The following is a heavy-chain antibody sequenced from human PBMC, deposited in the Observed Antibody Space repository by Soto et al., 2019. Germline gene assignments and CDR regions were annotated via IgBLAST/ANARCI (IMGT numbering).Heavy chain of an antibody. Sequence: EVQLVESGGGLVKPGGSLRLSCAASGFTFSSYSMNWVRQAPGKGLEWVSSISSSSSYIYYADSVKGRFTISRDNAKNTRYLQMNSLRAEDTAVYYCARDLVYSSRPMDVWGKGTTVTVSS. J-gene: IGHJ6*04. CDR3: ARDLVYSSRPMDV. CDR2: ISSSSSYI. V-gene: IGHV3-21*01. D-gene: IGHD6-13*01. CDR1: GFTFSSYS.